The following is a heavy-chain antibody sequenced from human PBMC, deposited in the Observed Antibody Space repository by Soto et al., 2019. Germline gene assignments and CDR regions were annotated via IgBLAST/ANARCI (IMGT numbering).Heavy chain of an antibody. CDR3: VRSRNYYFDY. Sequence: QVQLMESGGGLVKPGGSLRLSCAASGFTFSDYYMSWIRQAPGKGLEWVSYISSSSSYTNYADSVKGRFTISRDNAKNSLYLQMNSLRAEDTAVYYCVRSRNYYFDYWGQGTLVTVSS. CDR1: GFTFSDYY. J-gene: IGHJ4*02. V-gene: IGHV3-11*03. CDR2: ISSSSSYT.